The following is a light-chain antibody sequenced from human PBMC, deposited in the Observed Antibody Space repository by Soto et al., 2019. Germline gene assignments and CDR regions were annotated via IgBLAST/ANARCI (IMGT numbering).Light chain of an antibody. CDR2: DAS. CDR1: QSINRW. CDR3: QQYNRYLYT. Sequence: DLQMTQSPSTLSASVGDRVTITCRASQSINRWLAWYQQKPGKAPKLLINDASSLESGVPSRFSGSGSGTEFTRTISSLQPEDSSTYYCQQYNRYLYTFGQGTKLEIK. J-gene: IGKJ2*01. V-gene: IGKV1-5*01.